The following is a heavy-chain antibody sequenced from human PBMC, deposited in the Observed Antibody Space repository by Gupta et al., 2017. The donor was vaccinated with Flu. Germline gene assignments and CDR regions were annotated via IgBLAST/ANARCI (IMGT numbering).Heavy chain of an antibody. J-gene: IGHJ4*02. D-gene: IGHD6-19*01. CDR2: INHAGDT. Sequence: GKGLEWIGQINHAGDTNYNPSLKSRITISIDTSKNHFSLTLSSVTAADTAVYFCARPTAGYTTGWYGGHFDYWGPGNLGTVSS. V-gene: IGHV4-34*01. CDR3: ARPTAGYTTGWYGGHFDY.